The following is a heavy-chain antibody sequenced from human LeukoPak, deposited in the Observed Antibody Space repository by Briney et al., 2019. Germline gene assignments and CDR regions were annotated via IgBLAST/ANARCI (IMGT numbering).Heavy chain of an antibody. CDR3: ARIGGDRDPFDY. Sequence: GGSLRLSCAASGFTFSSYGMHWVRQAPGKGLEWVAVIWYDGTNKYYADSVRGRFTISRDNSENTLYLQMNSLRAEDTAVYYCARIGGDRDPFDYWGQGTLVTVSS. CDR1: GFTFSSYG. D-gene: IGHD2-21*02. V-gene: IGHV3-33*01. J-gene: IGHJ4*02. CDR2: IWYDGTNK.